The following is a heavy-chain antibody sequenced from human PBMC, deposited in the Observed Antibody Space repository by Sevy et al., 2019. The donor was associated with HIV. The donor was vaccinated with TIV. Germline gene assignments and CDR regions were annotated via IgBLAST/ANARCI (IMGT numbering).Heavy chain of an antibody. CDR3: ARGSGVASTNLSLDV. D-gene: IGHD5-12*01. CDR2: IYSSVST. J-gene: IGHJ3*01. Sequence: SETLSLTCTVSGGFINYNHWSWIRQPAGKGLEWIGRIYSSVSTNYKPSLKSRVTMSLDKSNNQFSLNLSSVTAADTAIYCCARGSGVASTNLSLDVWGQGRMVTVSS. CDR1: GGFINYNH. V-gene: IGHV4-4*07.